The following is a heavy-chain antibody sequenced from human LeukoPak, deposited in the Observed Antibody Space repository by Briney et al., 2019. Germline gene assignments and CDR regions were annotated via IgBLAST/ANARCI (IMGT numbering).Heavy chain of an antibody. J-gene: IGHJ4*02. Sequence: GGSLRLSCAASGFTFSSYWMHWVRQAPGKGLAWVSRINSDGSSTRYADSVKGRFTISRDNAKNTLYLQMNSLRAEDTAVYYCVRDNDSIFDNWGQGTLVTVSS. CDR1: GFTFSSYW. CDR2: INSDGSST. V-gene: IGHV3-74*01. CDR3: VRDNDSIFDN. D-gene: IGHD2/OR15-2a*01.